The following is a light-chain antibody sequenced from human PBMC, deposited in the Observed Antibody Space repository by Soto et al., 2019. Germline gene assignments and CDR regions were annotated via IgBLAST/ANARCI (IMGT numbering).Light chain of an antibody. Sequence: QSVLTQPPSVSGAPGQRVTISCTGSSSNIGAGYDVHWYQQLPGTAPKLLIYGNSNRPSGVPDRFSGSKSGDTASLTISGLQAEDEADYYCSSYTSSSTLYVFGTGTKVTVL. CDR1: SSNIGAGYD. CDR2: GNS. V-gene: IGLV1-40*01. CDR3: SSYTSSSTLYV. J-gene: IGLJ1*01.